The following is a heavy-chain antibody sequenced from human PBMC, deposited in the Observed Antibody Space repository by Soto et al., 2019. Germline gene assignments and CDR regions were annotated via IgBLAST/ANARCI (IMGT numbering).Heavy chain of an antibody. J-gene: IGHJ4*02. V-gene: IGHV1-18*01. CDR2: ISAYNGNT. CDR1: GYTFTSYG. Sequence: ASVKVSCKASGYTFTSYGISWVRQAHRQGLEWMGWISAYNGNTNYAQKLQGRVTMTTDTSTSTAYMELRSLRSDDTAVYYCARDRYYYDSSGYLGPPAYDYWGQGTLVTVSS. D-gene: IGHD3-22*01. CDR3: ARDRYYYDSSGYLGPPAYDY.